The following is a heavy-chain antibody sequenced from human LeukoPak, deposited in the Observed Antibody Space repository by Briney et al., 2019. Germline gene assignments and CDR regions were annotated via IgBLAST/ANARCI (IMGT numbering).Heavy chain of an antibody. CDR3: LRGDRRDY. CDR2: IDSSGGYM. CDR1: GFTFNTYS. Sequence: GSLRLSCEASGFTFNTYSINWARQAPGKGLEWVSSIDSSGGYMFYADSVKGRFIISRDNAKDSRYLQKNSLRVEDTAVYYCLRGDRRDYWGQGTLVTVSS. V-gene: IGHV3-21*06. J-gene: IGHJ4*02.